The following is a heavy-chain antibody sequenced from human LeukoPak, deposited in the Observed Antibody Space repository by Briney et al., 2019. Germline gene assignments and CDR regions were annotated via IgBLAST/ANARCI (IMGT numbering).Heavy chain of an antibody. CDR1: GGSISSYY. Sequence: KPSETLSLTCTVSGGSISSYYWSWIRQPPGKGLEWIGYIYYSGSTNYNPSLKSRVTISVDTSKNQFSLKLSSVTAADTAVYYCARRMAAAHWFDPWGQGTLVTVSS. CDR3: ARRMAAAHWFDP. V-gene: IGHV4-59*08. D-gene: IGHD6-13*01. J-gene: IGHJ5*02. CDR2: IYYSGST.